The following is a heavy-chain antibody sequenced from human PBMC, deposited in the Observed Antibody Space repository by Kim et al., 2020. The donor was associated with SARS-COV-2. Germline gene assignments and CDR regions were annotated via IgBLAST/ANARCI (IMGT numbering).Heavy chain of an antibody. V-gene: IGHV3-74*03. CDR3: ARGWVRSTDQVY. Sequence: GGSLRLSCAASGFTFSSYWMHWDRQVPGKGLVWVSRINSGGSTTEYADSVKGRFTISRDNAKNTVYLQMNSLRAEDTAVYYCARGWVRSTDQVYWGQGTLVTVSS. CDR2: INSGGSTT. CDR1: GFTFSSYW. J-gene: IGHJ4*02. D-gene: IGHD1-26*01.